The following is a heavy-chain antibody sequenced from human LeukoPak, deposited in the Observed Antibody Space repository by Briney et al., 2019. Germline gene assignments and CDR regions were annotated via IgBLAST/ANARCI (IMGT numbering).Heavy chain of an antibody. J-gene: IGHJ4*02. CDR1: GFTFSSYG. V-gene: IGHV3-30*18. CDR2: ISYDGSNK. CDR3: AKDRTTVVTPFDY. D-gene: IGHD4-23*01. Sequence: GGSLRLSCAASGFTFSSYGMHWVRQAPGKGLEWVAVISYDGSNKYYADSVKGRFTISRDNSKNTLYLQMNSLRAEDTAVYYCAKDRTTVVTPFDYWGKGTLVTVSS.